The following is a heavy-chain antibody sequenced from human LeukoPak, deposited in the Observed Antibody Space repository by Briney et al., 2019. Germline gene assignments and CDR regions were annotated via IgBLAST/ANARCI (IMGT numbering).Heavy chain of an antibody. V-gene: IGHV4-59*01. J-gene: IGHJ6*04. CDR3: ARDLGIAVAGNYYYYGMDV. D-gene: IGHD6-19*01. Sequence: SETMSLACTVDGGSISSYYWSWIRQPPGKGLEWIGYIYYSGSTNYNPSLKSRVTISVDTSKNQFSLKLSSVTAADTAVYYCARDLGIAVAGNYYYYGMDVWGKGTTVTVSS. CDR2: IYYSGST. CDR1: GGSISSYY.